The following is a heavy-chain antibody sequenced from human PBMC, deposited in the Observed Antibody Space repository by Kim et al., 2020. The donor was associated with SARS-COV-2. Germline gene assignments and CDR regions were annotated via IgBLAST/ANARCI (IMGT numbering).Heavy chain of an antibody. CDR2: ISSSSSYI. D-gene: IGHD3-22*01. Sequence: GGSLRLSCAASGFTFSSYSMNWVRQAPGKGLEWVSSISSSSSYIYYADSVKGRFTISRDNAKNSLYLQMNSLRAEDTAVYYCARGQTYYYDSSGLWGQGTLVTVSS. CDR3: ARGQTYYYDSSGL. CDR1: GFTFSSYS. V-gene: IGHV3-21*01. J-gene: IGHJ4*02.